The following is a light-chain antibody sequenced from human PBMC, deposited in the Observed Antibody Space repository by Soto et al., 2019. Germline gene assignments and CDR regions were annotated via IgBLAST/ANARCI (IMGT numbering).Light chain of an antibody. CDR3: QLYCNSRFT. Sequence: EIVLTQSPGTLSLSPGERATLSCRASQSVTSSYLAWYQQKPGQAPRLLIYGASNRATGIPDRFSGSGSGTDFTLTISRLEPEDFAVFYCQLYCNSRFTFGPGTKVDIK. V-gene: IGKV3-20*01. CDR1: QSVTSSY. CDR2: GAS. J-gene: IGKJ3*01.